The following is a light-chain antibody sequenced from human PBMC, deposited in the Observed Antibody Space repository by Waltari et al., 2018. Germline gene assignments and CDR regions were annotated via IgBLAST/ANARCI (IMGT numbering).Light chain of an antibody. CDR2: GAS. CDR1: QSISSD. Sequence: EIVMTQSPATLSVSPGERATLSCRASQSISSDLAWYQQKPGHAPRLLIYGASTRATGIPDRFSGSGSGTEFTLTISSLQSEDFAVYYCQQYYRWWTFGLGTKLERK. V-gene: IGKV3-15*01. J-gene: IGKJ1*01. CDR3: QQYYRWWT.